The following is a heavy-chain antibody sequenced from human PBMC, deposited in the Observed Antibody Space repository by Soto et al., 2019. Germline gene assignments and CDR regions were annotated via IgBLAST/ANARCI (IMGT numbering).Heavy chain of an antibody. CDR2: IRYDGTNK. CDR1: GFTFSAQA. V-gene: IGHV3-30*02. D-gene: IGHD4-4*01. J-gene: IGHJ4*02. Sequence: LRLSCAASGFTFSAQAMHWVRQAPGKGLEWVAVIRYDGTNKNYADSVKGRFTISRDNSKNTLSLVMDSLTPEDTATYYCVRDSAAWPDYNFDSWGQGALVTVSS. CDR3: VRDSAAWPDYNFDS.